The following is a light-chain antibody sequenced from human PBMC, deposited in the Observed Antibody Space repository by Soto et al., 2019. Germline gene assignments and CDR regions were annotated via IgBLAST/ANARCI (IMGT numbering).Light chain of an antibody. CDR2: DVS. CDR1: SSDVGGYNY. CDR3: SPYTTSSVI. J-gene: IGLJ2*01. Sequence: QSVLTQPASVSGSPGQSITISCTGTSSDVGGYNYVSWYQQHPGKAPKLMIYDVSNRPSGVSNRFSGSKSGNTASLTISGLQAEDEADYYCSPYTTSSVIIGGGTQLTVL. V-gene: IGLV2-14*01.